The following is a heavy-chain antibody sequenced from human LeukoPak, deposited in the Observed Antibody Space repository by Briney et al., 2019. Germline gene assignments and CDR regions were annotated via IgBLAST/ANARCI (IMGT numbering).Heavy chain of an antibody. V-gene: IGHV4-4*09. Sequence: SETLSLTCTVSGGSLSSYFWSWIRQPPGKGLEWIGYIYTSGRTNYNPSLKSRATISVDTSKNQFSLKLSSVTAADTAVYYCARGVLYDSSGYPFDYWGQGTLVTVSS. CDR2: IYTSGRT. CDR1: GGSLSSYF. CDR3: ARGVLYDSSGYPFDY. D-gene: IGHD3-22*01. J-gene: IGHJ4*02.